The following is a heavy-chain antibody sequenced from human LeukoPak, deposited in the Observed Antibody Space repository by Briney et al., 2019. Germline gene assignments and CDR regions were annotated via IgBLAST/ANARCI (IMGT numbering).Heavy chain of an antibody. Sequence: QAGGSLRLSCAASGFTVSSNYMNWVRQAPGKGLEWVSVIYSGGSTYYADFVKGRFTISRDNSKNTLYLQMNSLRAEDTAVYYCARVVLGYSPKYYFDYWGQGTLVTVSS. V-gene: IGHV3-66*01. CDR1: GFTVSSNY. CDR3: ARVVLGYSPKYYFDY. D-gene: IGHD5-18*01. J-gene: IGHJ4*02. CDR2: IYSGGST.